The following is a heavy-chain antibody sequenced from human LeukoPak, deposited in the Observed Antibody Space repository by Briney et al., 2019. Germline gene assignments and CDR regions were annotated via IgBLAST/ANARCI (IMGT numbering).Heavy chain of an antibody. Sequence: PGGSLRLSCAASGFTFSSYTLNWVRQAPGRGLEWVSSIISTSSYIYYADSVKGRFTISRDNAKNSLSLQMNSLRAEDTAVYYCASLGPGGSVAYWGQGTLVTVSS. CDR2: IISTSSYI. CDR1: GFTFSSYT. J-gene: IGHJ4*02. V-gene: IGHV3-21*01. CDR3: ASLGPGGSVAY. D-gene: IGHD4-23*01.